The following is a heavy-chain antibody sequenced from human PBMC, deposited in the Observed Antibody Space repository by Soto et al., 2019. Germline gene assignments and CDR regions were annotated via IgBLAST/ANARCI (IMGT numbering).Heavy chain of an antibody. CDR2: LSGSGGST. V-gene: IGHV3-23*01. J-gene: IGHJ4*02. CDR3: VRGDGDYNDGNGYLARH. CDR1: GFTCSSYA. D-gene: IGHD5-18*01. Sequence: GGSLRLSCAASGFTCSSYAMSWVRQAPGQRLEWVSALSGSGGSTYYADSVQGRLTISRDNAKNTLHLQMNSLRAEDTAVYYCVRGDGDYNDGNGYLARHWGQGTLVPVSS.